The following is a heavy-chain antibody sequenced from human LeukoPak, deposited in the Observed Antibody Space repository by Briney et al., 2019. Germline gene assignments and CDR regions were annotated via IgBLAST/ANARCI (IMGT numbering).Heavy chain of an antibody. Sequence: SETLSLTCTVSGYSISSCYFWGWIRPPPGKGLEWIGKLYHSGSTYYNPSLKRRLTISVDTCKNQFSLKLSSVTAEDTAVYYCARDARTEGRDILTGYYRRRGVDRGNYYMDVWGKGTTVSVSS. CDR1: GYSISSCYF. J-gene: IGHJ6*03. CDR2: LYHSGST. CDR3: ARDARTEGRDILTGYYRRRGVDRGNYYMDV. D-gene: IGHD3-9*01. V-gene: IGHV4-38-2*02.